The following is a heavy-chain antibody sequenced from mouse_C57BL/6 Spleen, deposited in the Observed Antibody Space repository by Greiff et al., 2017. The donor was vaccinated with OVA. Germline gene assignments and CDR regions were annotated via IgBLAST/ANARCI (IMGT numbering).Heavy chain of an antibody. CDR1: GYAFSSSW. D-gene: IGHD1-1*01. J-gene: IGHJ2*01. V-gene: IGHV1-82*01. Sequence: QVHVKQSGPELVKPGASVKISCKASGYAFSSSWMNWVKQRPGKGLEWIGRIYPGDGDTNYNGKFKGKATLTAAKSSSTAYMQLSSLTSEESAVYCCEREKRDYYGSSSYFDYWGQGTTLTVSS. CDR3: EREKRDYYGSSSYFDY. CDR2: IYPGDGDT.